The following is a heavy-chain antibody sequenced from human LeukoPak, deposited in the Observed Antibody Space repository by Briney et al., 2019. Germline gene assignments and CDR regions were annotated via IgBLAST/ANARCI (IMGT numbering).Heavy chain of an antibody. CDR1: GYTFTDYY. V-gene: IGHV1-2*02. CDR2: INPNSGGT. J-gene: IGHJ4*02. D-gene: IGHD3-22*01. CDR3: ARNGFYDSSGLEFDY. Sequence: ASVKVSCKASGYTFTDYYMHWVRQAPGQGLEWMGWINPNSGGTNYAQKFQGRVTMTRDTSISTAYMELSRLRSDDTAVYYCARNGFYDSSGLEFDYWGQGTLVTVSS.